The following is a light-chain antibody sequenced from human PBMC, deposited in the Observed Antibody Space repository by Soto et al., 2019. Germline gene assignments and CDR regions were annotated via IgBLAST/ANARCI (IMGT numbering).Light chain of an antibody. Sequence: IVLTQSPGTLSLSPWEGATLYCRASQSISSNFLAWYQQKRGQAPRLLIHGASNRATGIPDRFSGSGSGTDFTLTITRLEPEDFAVYYCQQYGSSPWTFGQGTKVDI. CDR2: GAS. J-gene: IGKJ1*01. CDR1: QSISSNF. V-gene: IGKV3-20*01. CDR3: QQYGSSPWT.